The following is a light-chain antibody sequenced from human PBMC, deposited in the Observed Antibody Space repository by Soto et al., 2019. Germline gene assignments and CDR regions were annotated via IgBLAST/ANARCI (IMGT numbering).Light chain of an antibody. CDR2: WSS. CDR3: QQHYSAPLT. J-gene: IGKJ4*01. Sequence: DIVLTQSPDSLTVSLGERATINCKSSQSLLSNNKNFIGWFQKRPGQPPKVLFSWSSTRESGVPDRFAGSGSGTDFTLTISNLQAEDVAVYYCQQHYSAPLTFGGGTNVEIK. V-gene: IGKV4-1*01. CDR1: QSLLSNNKNF.